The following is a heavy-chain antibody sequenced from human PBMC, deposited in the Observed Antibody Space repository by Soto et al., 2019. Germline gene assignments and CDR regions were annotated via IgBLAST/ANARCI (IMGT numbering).Heavy chain of an antibody. CDR3: ASGRYSSGWYPDYFDY. J-gene: IGHJ4*02. D-gene: IGHD6-19*01. V-gene: IGHV3-23*01. Sequence: GGSLRLSCAASGFTFSTYAMNWVRQAPGKGLEWVSAISGGGGSTYYADSVKGRVTISRDNSKNTLYLQMNSLRAEDTAVYYCASGRYSSGWYPDYFDYWGQGTLVTVSS. CDR1: GFTFSTYA. CDR2: ISGGGGST.